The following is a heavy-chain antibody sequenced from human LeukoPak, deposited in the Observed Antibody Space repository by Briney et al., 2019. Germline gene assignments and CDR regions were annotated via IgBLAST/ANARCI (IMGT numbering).Heavy chain of an antibody. CDR3: ARDRPTYSYGYSTLDY. CDR1: RGSLSGYH. Sequence: PSETLSLTCGVNRGSLSGYHWSWIRQSPGKGLEWIGEINHTGRTNYNPSLKSRVTISLDTSKDQFSLRLTSATAADTALYYCARDRPTYSYGYSTLDYWGQGTLVTVSS. D-gene: IGHD5-18*01. V-gene: IGHV4-34*01. CDR2: INHTGRT. J-gene: IGHJ4*02.